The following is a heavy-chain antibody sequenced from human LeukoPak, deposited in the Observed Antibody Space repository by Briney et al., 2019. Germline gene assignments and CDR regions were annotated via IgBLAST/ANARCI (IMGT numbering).Heavy chain of an antibody. D-gene: IGHD3-16*01. CDR1: GFTFSSYW. Sequence: GGSLGLSCAASGFTFSSYWMHWVRQAPGKGLVWVSRINSDGSSTSYADSVKGRFTISRDNAMNTLYLQMNSLRAEDTAVYYCARDGAVGEDWFDPWGQGTLVTVSS. CDR2: INSDGSST. CDR3: ARDGAVGEDWFDP. J-gene: IGHJ5*02. V-gene: IGHV3-74*01.